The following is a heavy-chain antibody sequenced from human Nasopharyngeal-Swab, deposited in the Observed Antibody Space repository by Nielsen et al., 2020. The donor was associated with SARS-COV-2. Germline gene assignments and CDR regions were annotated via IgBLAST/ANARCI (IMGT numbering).Heavy chain of an antibody. CDR3: AGETIPYDSSGFDAFDI. Sequence: WIRQPPGKGLEWIGYIYYSGSTYYNPSLKSRVTISVDTSKNQFSLKLSSVTTADTAVYYCAGETIPYDSSGFDAFDIWGQGTTVTVSS. CDR2: IYYSGST. J-gene: IGHJ3*02. D-gene: IGHD3-22*01. V-gene: IGHV4-31*02.